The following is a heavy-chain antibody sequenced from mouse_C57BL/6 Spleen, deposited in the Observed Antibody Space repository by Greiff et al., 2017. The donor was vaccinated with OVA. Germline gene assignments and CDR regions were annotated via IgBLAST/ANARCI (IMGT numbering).Heavy chain of an antibody. CDR2: ISSGSSTI. J-gene: IGHJ2*01. V-gene: IGHV5-17*01. CDR1: GFTFSDYG. CDR3: ARSYVSSYNVDY. D-gene: IGHD1-1*01. Sequence: VKLKESGGGLVKPGGSLKLSCAASGFTFSDYGMHWVRQAPEKGLEWVAYISSGSSTIYYADTVKGRFTISRDNAKNTLFLQMTSRRSEDTAMYYCARSYVSSYNVDYWGQGTTLTVSS.